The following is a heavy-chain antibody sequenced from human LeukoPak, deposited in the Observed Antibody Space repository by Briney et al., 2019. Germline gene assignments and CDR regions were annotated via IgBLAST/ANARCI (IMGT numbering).Heavy chain of an antibody. Sequence: GGSLRLSCAASGFTFGHAWMWWVRQAPGKGLEWVSVIYSGGSTYYADSVRGRFTISRDNSKNTLYLQMNSLRGEDTAVYYCARDRHSGSSLVYFDYWGQGTLVTVSS. CDR1: GFTFGHAW. D-gene: IGHD1-26*01. CDR2: IYSGGST. V-gene: IGHV3-53*01. J-gene: IGHJ4*02. CDR3: ARDRHSGSSLVYFDY.